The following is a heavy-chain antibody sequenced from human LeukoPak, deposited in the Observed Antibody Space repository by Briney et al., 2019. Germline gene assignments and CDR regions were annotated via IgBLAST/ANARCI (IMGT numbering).Heavy chain of an antibody. CDR3: ARDRGTPYYDFWSGYFDY. V-gene: IGHV1-69*04. J-gene: IGHJ4*02. CDR2: IIPILGIA. CDR1: GGTFSSYA. Sequence: SVKVSYKASGGTFSSYAISWVRQAPGQGLEWMGRIIPILGIANYAQKFQGRVTITADKSTSTAYMELSSLRSEDTAVYYCARDRGTPYYDFWSGYFDYWGQGTLVTVSS. D-gene: IGHD3-3*01.